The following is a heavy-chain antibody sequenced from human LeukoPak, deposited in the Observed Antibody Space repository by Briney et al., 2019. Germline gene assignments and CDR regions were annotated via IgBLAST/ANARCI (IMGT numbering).Heavy chain of an antibody. J-gene: IGHJ4*02. V-gene: IGHV4-59*01. CDR2: IYYSGST. CDR1: GGSISSYC. D-gene: IGHD3-16*01. CDR3: ARVPGGSNFDY. Sequence: PSETLSLTCTVSGGSISSYCWSWIRQPPGKGLEWIGYIYYSGSTNYNPSLKSRVTISVDTSKNQFSLKLSSVTAADTAVYYCARVPGGSNFDYWGQGTLVTVSS.